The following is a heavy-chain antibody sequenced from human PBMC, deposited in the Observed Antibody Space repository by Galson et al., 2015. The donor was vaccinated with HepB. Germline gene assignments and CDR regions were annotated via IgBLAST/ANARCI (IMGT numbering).Heavy chain of an antibody. CDR1: GFTFSSYA. V-gene: IGHV3-23*01. J-gene: IGHJ2*01. CDR2: ISGSGGST. CDR3: AGYSSTWVWWYFDL. D-gene: IGHD6-13*01. Sequence: SMRLSCAASGFTFSSYAMSWVRQAPGKGLEWVTAISGSGGSTYYADSVKGRVSISRDNSKNTLYLQMSNLRAEDTAVYYCAGYSSTWVWWYFDLWGRGALVTVSS.